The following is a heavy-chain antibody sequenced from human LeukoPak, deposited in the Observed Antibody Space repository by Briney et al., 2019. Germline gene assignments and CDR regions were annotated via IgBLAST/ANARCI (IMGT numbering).Heavy chain of an antibody. J-gene: IGHJ4*02. CDR1: GYTFTSYD. D-gene: IGHD3-10*01. CDR2: INPSGGST. Sequence: ASVKVSCKASGYTFTSYDINWVRQATGQGLEWMGIINPSGGSTSYAQKFQGRVTMTRDTSISTAYMELSRLRSDDTAVYYCARRASPYGSGTPGSDYWGQGTLVTVSS. CDR3: ARRASPYGSGTPGSDY. V-gene: IGHV1-46*01.